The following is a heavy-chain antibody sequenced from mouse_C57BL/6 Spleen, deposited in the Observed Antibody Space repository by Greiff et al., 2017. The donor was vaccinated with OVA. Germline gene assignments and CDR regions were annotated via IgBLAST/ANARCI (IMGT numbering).Heavy chain of an antibody. D-gene: IGHD3-2*02. J-gene: IGHJ3*01. Sequence: EVQRVESGGGLVKPGGSLKLSCAASGFTFSSYAMSWVRQTPEKRLEWVATISDGGSYTYYPDNVKGRFTISRDNAKNNLYLQMSHLKSEDTAMYYCAREGSSGYNAYWGQGTLVTVSA. V-gene: IGHV5-4*01. CDR3: AREGSSGYNAY. CDR1: GFTFSSYA. CDR2: ISDGGSYT.